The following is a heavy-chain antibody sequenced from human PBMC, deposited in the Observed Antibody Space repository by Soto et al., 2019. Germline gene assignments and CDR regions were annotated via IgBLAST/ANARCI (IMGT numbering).Heavy chain of an antibody. Sequence: EVLLLESGGGLVQPGGSLRLSCATSGFTFSTYAMTWVRQAPGKGLEWVSTITGSGANTSYADSVKGPFTISRDNSKNRLYLQMNSLRDDETATYYCAKAEAPVSYYDVLIGAAPSREFDYWGQGTLVLVSS. CDR3: AKAEAPVSYYDVLIGAAPSREFDY. D-gene: IGHD3-9*01. CDR1: GFTFSTYA. V-gene: IGHV3-23*01. CDR2: ITGSGANT. J-gene: IGHJ4*02.